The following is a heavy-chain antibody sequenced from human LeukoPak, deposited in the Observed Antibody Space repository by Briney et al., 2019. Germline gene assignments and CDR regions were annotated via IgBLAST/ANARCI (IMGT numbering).Heavy chain of an antibody. CDR1: GFTFSSYA. CDR3: AKEVGATLDY. D-gene: IGHD1-26*01. J-gene: IGHJ4*02. Sequence: GGSLRLSCAASGFTFSSYAMSWVRQAPGKGLEWVSAISSSGATTYYADSVRGRFTISRDNSNNTLYLQMNSLRAADTAVYYCAKEVGATLDYCAQGPLATVSS. V-gene: IGHV3-23*01. CDR2: ISSSGATT.